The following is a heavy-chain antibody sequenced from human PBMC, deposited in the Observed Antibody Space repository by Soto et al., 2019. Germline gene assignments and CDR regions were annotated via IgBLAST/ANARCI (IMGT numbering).Heavy chain of an antibody. Sequence: ASVKVSCKASGYTFTGYYMHWVRQAPGQGLEWMGWISAYNGNTNYAQKLQGRVTMTTDTSTSTAYMELRSLRSDDTAVYYCARVPYDSSGYLADYWGQGTLVTVSS. D-gene: IGHD3-22*01. J-gene: IGHJ4*02. CDR2: ISAYNGNT. CDR1: GYTFTGYY. V-gene: IGHV1-18*04. CDR3: ARVPYDSSGYLADY.